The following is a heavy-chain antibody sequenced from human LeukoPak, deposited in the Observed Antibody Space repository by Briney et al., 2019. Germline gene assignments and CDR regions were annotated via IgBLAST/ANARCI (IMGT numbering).Heavy chain of an antibody. J-gene: IGHJ5*02. Sequence: ASVKVSCKASGYTFTGYYMHWVRQAPGQGLEWMGWINPNSGGTNYAQKFQGRVTMTRDMSTSTVYMELSSLRSEDTAVYYCARDSTDIVLMVYAISTNWFDPWGQGTLVTVSS. D-gene: IGHD2-8*01. CDR1: GYTFTGYY. CDR3: ARDSTDIVLMVYAISTNWFDP. CDR2: INPNSGGT. V-gene: IGHV1-2*02.